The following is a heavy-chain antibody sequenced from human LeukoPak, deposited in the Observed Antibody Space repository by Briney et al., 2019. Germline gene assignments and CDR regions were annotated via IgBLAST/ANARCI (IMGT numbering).Heavy chain of an antibody. CDR1: GGSFSGYY. J-gene: IGHJ4*02. V-gene: IGHV4-34*01. CDR2: INHSGST. CDR3: AIHDYSNHHRDY. D-gene: IGHD4-11*01. Sequence: NTSETLSLTCAVYGGSFSGYYWSWIRQPPGKGLEWIGEINHSGSTNYNPSLKSRVTISVDTSKNQFSLKLSSVTAADTAVYYCAIHDYSNHHRDYWGQGTLVTVSS.